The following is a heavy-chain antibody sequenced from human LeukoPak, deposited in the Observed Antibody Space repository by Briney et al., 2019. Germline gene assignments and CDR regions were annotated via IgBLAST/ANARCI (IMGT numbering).Heavy chain of an antibody. V-gene: IGHV1-2*02. J-gene: IGHJ3*02. Sequence: ASVKVSCTASGYTFTGYYMHWVRQAPGQGLEWMGWINPNSGGTNYAQKFQGRVTMTRDTSISTAYMELSRLRSDDTAVYYCAIGATVTTGDAFDIWGQGTMVTVSS. D-gene: IGHD4-17*01. CDR2: INPNSGGT. CDR3: AIGATVTTGDAFDI. CDR1: GYTFTGYY.